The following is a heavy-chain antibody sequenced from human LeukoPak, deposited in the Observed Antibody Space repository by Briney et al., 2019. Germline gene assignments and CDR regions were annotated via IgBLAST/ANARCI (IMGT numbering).Heavy chain of an antibody. Sequence: SETLSLTCTVSGGSISSSSYYWGWIRQPPGKGLEWIGSIYYSGSTYYNPSLKSRVTISVDTSKNQFSLKLSSVTAADTAVYYCARVAGIAVAGRGGFEYWGQGTLVTVSS. CDR1: GGSISSSSYY. V-gene: IGHV4-39*07. D-gene: IGHD6-19*01. J-gene: IGHJ4*02. CDR3: ARVAGIAVAGRGGFEY. CDR2: IYYSGST.